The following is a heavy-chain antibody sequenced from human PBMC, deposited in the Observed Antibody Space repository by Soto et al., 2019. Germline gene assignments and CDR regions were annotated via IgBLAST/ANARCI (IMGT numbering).Heavy chain of an antibody. CDR3: ARDDGSAYYPY. V-gene: IGHV1-18*01. CDR2: ISAYNGQT. Sequence: ASVKVSCKASGYTFPTYGISWMRQAPGQGLEWMGWISAYNGQTSYAHNVQGRVAMTTDTTTDTAFMELRSLTPDDTAMYFCARDDGSAYYPYRGQGTLVTVSS. J-gene: IGHJ4*02. D-gene: IGHD3-22*01. CDR1: GYTFPTYG.